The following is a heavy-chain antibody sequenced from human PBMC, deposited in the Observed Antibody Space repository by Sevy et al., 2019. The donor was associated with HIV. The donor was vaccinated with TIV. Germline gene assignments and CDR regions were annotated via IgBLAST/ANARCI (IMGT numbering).Heavy chain of an antibody. D-gene: IGHD3-10*01. V-gene: IGHV4-59*01. CDR2: IYYSGST. CDR1: GGSISSYY. Sequence: SEMSLTCTVSGGSISSYYWSWIRQPPGKGLEWIGYIYYSGSTNYNPSLKSRVTISVDTSKNQFSLKLSSVTAADTAVYYCASVTHYGSGSYYLDYWGQGTLVTVSS. CDR3: ASVTHYGSGSYYLDY. J-gene: IGHJ4*02.